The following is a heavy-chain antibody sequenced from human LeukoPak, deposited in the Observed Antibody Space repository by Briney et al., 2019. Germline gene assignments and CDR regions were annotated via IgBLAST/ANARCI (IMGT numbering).Heavy chain of an antibody. CDR1: GYSISSGYY. V-gene: IGHV4-38-2*02. Sequence: NASETLSLTCTVSGYSISSGYYWGWIRQPPGKGLEWIGSIYHSGSTYYNPSLKSRVTISVDTSKNQFSLKLSSVTAADTAVYYCARYGVAMDDAFDIWGQGTMVTVPS. J-gene: IGHJ3*02. D-gene: IGHD3-3*01. CDR2: IYHSGST. CDR3: ARYGVAMDDAFDI.